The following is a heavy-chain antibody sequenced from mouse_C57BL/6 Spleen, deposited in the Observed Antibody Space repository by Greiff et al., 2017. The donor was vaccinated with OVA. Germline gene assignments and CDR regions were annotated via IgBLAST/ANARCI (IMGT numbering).Heavy chain of an antibody. CDR3: ARWAGAMDD. CDR2: INPNNGGT. V-gene: IGHV1-26*01. Sequence: EVQLQQSGPELVKPGASVKISCKASGYTFTDYYMNWVKQSHGKSLEWIGDINPNNGGTSYNQKFKGKATLTVDKSSSTAYMELRSLTSEDSAVYYCARWAGAMDDWGQGTSVTVSS. J-gene: IGHJ4*01. CDR1: GYTFTDYY.